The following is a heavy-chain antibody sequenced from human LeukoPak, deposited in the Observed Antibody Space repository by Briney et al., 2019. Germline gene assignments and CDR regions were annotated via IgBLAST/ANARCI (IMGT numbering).Heavy chain of an antibody. V-gene: IGHV5-51*01. CDR3: ARRPIAVADIIDDAFDI. J-gene: IGHJ3*02. D-gene: IGHD6-19*01. CDR1: GYSFTSYW. CDR2: IYPGDSDT. Sequence: GESLKISCKGSGYSFTSYWIGWVRQMPGKGLEWMGIIYPGDSDTRYSPSFQGQVTISADKSISAAYLQWSSLKASDTAMYYCARRPIAVADIIDDAFDIWGQGTMVTVSS.